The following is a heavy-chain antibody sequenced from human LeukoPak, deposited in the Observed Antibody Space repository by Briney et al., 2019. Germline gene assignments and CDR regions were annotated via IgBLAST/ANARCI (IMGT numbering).Heavy chain of an antibody. CDR1: GYIFSDYY. CDR3: ARDWGSLRGVDY. D-gene: IGHD3-16*01. Sequence: ASVKVSCKASGYIFSDYYMHWVRQAPGQGLEWLGWINPKSGAADYAQQFRGRVTMTRDTSINTDYMEMKRVTSDDTAVYYCARDWGSLRGVDYWGQGTLVTVSS. CDR2: INPKSGAA. J-gene: IGHJ4*02. V-gene: IGHV1-2*02.